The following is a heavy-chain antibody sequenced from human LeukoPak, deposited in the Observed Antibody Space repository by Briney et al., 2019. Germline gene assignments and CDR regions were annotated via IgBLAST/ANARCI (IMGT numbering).Heavy chain of an antibody. Sequence: ASVKVSCKASGYTFTSYGFSWVRQAPGQGLEWMGWISAYNGNTTDAQKLQVRVTMTTDTSTSTAYMELRSLRSDDTDVYYCVRDGRYSGSYLSLWGQGTLVTVSS. J-gene: IGHJ4*02. CDR3: VRDGRYSGSYLSL. V-gene: IGHV1-18*01. CDR1: GYTFTSYG. D-gene: IGHD1-26*01. CDR2: ISAYNGNT.